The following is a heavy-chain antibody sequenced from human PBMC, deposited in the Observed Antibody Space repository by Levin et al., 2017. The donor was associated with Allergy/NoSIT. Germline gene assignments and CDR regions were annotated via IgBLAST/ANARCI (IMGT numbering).Heavy chain of an antibody. D-gene: IGHD3-3*01. CDR3: ARDRSLRFLEWNWYFDL. Sequence: GESLKISCKASGYTFTSYGISWVRQAPGQGLEWMGWISAYNGNTNYAQKLQGRVTMTTDTSTSTAYMELRSLRSDDTAVYYCARDRSLRFLEWNWYFDLWGRGTLVTVSS. V-gene: IGHV1-18*01. CDR1: GYTFTSYG. CDR2: ISAYNGNT. J-gene: IGHJ2*01.